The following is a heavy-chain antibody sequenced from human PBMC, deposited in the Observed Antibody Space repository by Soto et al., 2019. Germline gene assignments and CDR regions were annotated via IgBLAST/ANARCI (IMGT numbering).Heavy chain of an antibody. D-gene: IGHD2-2*01. CDR1: GFTFSSYA. V-gene: IGHV3-23*01. CDR2: ISGSGGST. Sequence: GGSLRLSCAASGFTFSSYAMSWVRQAPGKGLEWVSAISGSGGSTYYADSVKGRFTISRDNSKNTLYLQMNSLRAEDTAVYYCAKEGACSSTSCWGHYYYYYMDVWGKGTTVTVSS. CDR3: AKEGACSSTSCWGHYYYYYMDV. J-gene: IGHJ6*03.